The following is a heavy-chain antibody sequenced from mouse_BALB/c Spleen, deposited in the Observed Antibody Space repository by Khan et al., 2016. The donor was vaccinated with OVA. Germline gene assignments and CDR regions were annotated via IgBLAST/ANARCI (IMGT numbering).Heavy chain of an antibody. CDR2: IWSDGST. V-gene: IGHV2-6-1*01. J-gene: IGHJ4*01. CDR3: ARQPYYHYNIMDY. Sequence: VQLQESGPGLVVPSQSLSITCTISGFSLTNYGVHWLRQPPGRGLEWLVVIWSDGSTTYNSALKSRLSISKDNSKSQVFLKMNSLQTDDTAMYYCARQPYYHYNIMDYWGQGTSVTVSS. CDR1: GFSLTNYG. D-gene: IGHD2-10*01.